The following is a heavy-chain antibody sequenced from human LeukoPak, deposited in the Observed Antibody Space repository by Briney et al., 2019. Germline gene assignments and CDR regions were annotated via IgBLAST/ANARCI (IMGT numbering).Heavy chain of an antibody. CDR1: GYIFTGYY. J-gene: IGHJ4*02. Sequence: ASVKVSCKASGYIFTGYYMHWVRQAPGQGLEWMGWINPNSGGTNYAQKFQGRVTMTRDTSISTAYMELSRLRSDDTAVYYCARAHGGAMVRGVPDYWGQGTLVTVSS. D-gene: IGHD3-10*01. V-gene: IGHV1-2*02. CDR2: INPNSGGT. CDR3: ARAHGGAMVRGVPDY.